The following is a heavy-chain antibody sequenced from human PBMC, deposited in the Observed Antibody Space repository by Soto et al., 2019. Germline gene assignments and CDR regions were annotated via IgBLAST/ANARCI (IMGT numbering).Heavy chain of an antibody. CDR3: AKDFHPSQSYARCTWVAP. V-gene: IGHV3-30*18. CDR2: IPSDGSNK. CDR1: GFTFSTYG. Sequence: QVQLVESGGGVVQPGRSLRLSCAASGFTFSTYGMFWVRQPPGKGLEWVAAIPSDGSNKYYADSVKGRFTISRNNSKNALFLQMDSVRSADTAVYYCAKDFHPSQSYARCTWVAPWGQGTVVTVPP. J-gene: IGHJ5*02. D-gene: IGHD3-16*01.